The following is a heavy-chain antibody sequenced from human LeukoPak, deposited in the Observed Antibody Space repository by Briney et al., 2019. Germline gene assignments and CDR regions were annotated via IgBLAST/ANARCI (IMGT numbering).Heavy chain of an antibody. D-gene: IGHD4-23*01. CDR2: IHTSGST. CDR1: GGSISSYY. Sequence: SETLSLTCSVSGGSISSYYWSWIRQPAGKGLEWIGRIHTSGSTNYNPSLKSRVTMSLDTSKNQFSLKLSSVTAADTAVYYCASSTVVTQLDYWGLGTLVTVSS. V-gene: IGHV4-4*07. J-gene: IGHJ4*02. CDR3: ASSTVVTQLDY.